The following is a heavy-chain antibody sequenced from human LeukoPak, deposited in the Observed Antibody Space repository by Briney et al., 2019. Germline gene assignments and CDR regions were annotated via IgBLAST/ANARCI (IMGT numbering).Heavy chain of an antibody. Sequence: SETLSLTRTVSGGSISSGSYYWSWIRQPAGKGLEWIGRIYTSGSTNYNPSLKSRVTISVDTSKNQFSLQLSSVTAADTAVYYCARALPDWFDPWGQGTLVTVSS. CDR2: IYTSGST. J-gene: IGHJ5*02. CDR3: ARALPDWFDP. V-gene: IGHV4-61*02. CDR1: GGSISSGSYY.